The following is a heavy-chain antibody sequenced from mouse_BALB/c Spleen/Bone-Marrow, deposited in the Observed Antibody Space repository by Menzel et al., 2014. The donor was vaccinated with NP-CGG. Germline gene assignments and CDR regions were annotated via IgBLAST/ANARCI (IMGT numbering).Heavy chain of an antibody. CDR3: ARNSNWYFDV. CDR1: GYTFSRLW. J-gene: IGHJ1*01. CDR2: IFPGSAST. Sequence: QVQLQQSGAELMKPGASVKISCKATGYTFSRLWIEWVKPRPGHGLEWIGEIFPGSASTNYNEKFKGKATITADTSSNTAYMQLSSLTPEDSAVYYCARNSNWYFDVWGAGTTVTVSS. V-gene: IGHV1-9*01. D-gene: IGHD2-5*01.